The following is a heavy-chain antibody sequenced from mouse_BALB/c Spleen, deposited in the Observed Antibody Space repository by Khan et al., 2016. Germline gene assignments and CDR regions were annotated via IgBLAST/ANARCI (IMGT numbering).Heavy chain of an antibody. J-gene: IGHJ1*01. V-gene: IGHV1-54*01. CDR1: GYAFTNYL. CDR3: ARGYDRYFDG. D-gene: IGHD2-14*01. Sequence: QVQLQQSGAELVRPGTSVKVSCKASGYAFTNYLIEWVKQRPGQGLEWIGVINTGSGGTNYNEKFKGKATLTADKSSSTAYMQLSSLTSDDSAVYCCARGYDRYFDGWGAGTTVTVSS. CDR2: INTGSGGT.